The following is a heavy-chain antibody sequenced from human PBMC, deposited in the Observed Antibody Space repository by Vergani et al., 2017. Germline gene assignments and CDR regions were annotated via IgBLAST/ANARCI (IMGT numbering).Heavy chain of an antibody. CDR2: IYWNDDQ. J-gene: IGHJ6*03. V-gene: IGHV2-5*04. Sequence: QITLKESGPTLVKPTQTLTLTCTFSGFSLNTRGVSVAWTRQPPGKALDWLALIYWNDDQQYSPSLNNRVTITKDTSKSQVVLTMTNMDYVDTGTYYSVDXKTECGTTGCFYPFYYCYYLDVWGKGTTVTVSS. D-gene: IGHD1-7*01. CDR3: VDXKTECGTTGCFYPFYYCYYLDV. CDR1: GFSLNTRGVS.